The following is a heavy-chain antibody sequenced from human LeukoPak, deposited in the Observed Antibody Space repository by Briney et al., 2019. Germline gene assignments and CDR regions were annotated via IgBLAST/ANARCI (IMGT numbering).Heavy chain of an antibody. CDR3: ARGARSFDN. Sequence: SETLSLTCTVSGASISTYYWSWIRQPPGKGLEWIGYIYYIGFTSYTNYNPSLKSRVTMSVDTSKNQFSLKLSSLTAADTAVYYCARGARSFDNWGQGTLVTVSS. CDR2: IYYIGFTSYT. V-gene: IGHV4-59*08. J-gene: IGHJ4*02. CDR1: GASISTYY.